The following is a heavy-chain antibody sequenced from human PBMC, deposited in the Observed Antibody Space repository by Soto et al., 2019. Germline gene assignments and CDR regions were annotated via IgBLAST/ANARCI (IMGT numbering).Heavy chain of an antibody. J-gene: IGHJ4*02. D-gene: IGHD1-26*01. CDR2: MNPNSGDT. Sequence: QVQLVQSGAEVKKPGASVKVSCKASGYTFISYDINWVRQATGQGLEWMGWMNPNSGDTGYAQKFQGRVTITRNTSINTANLELSSLRCDDTAVYFCAMGDGDMVEYWGQGTLVPVSS. CDR1: GYTFISYD. V-gene: IGHV1-8*01. CDR3: AMGDGDMVEY.